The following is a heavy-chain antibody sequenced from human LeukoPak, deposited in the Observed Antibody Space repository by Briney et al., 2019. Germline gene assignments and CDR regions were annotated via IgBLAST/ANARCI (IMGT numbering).Heavy chain of an antibody. V-gene: IGHV3-9*01. CDR3: AKNLQYYYDSSGYRGAFDI. D-gene: IGHD3-22*01. Sequence: GGSLRLSCAASGFTFDDYAMHWVRRAPGKGLEWVSGISWNSGSIGYADSVKGRFTISRDNAKNSLYLQMNSLRPEDTALYYCAKNLQYYYDSSGYRGAFDIWGQGTMVTVSS. CDR2: ISWNSGSI. CDR1: GFTFDDYA. J-gene: IGHJ3*02.